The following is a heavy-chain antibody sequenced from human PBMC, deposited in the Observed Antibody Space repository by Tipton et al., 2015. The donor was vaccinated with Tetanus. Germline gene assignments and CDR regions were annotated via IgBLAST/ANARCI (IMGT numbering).Heavy chain of an antibody. Sequence: TLSLTCAVSGGSISSGGYSWSWIRQPPGKGLEWIGYIYHSGSTYYNPSLKSRVNISVDRSKNQFSLKLSSVTAADTAVYYCARGWHCDYGRGATQFDPWGQRTLVAVSS. CDR3: ARGWHCDYGRGATQFDP. J-gene: IGHJ5*02. D-gene: IGHD4-17*01. CDR1: GGSISSGGYS. CDR2: IYHSGST. V-gene: IGHV4-30-2*01.